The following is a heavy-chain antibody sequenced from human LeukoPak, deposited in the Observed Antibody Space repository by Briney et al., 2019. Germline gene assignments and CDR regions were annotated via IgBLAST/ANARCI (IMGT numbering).Heavy chain of an antibody. CDR3: ARDPRYYDSSGYYYAY. D-gene: IGHD3-22*01. CDR2: ISSSSSTI. J-gene: IGHJ4*02. Sequence: GGSLRLSCAASGFTFSSYGMHWVRQAPGKGLEWVSYISSSSSTIYYADSVKGRFTISRDNAKNSLYLQMNSLRAEDTAVYYCARDPRYYDSSGYYYAYWGQGTLVTVSS. CDR1: GFTFSSYG. V-gene: IGHV3-48*01.